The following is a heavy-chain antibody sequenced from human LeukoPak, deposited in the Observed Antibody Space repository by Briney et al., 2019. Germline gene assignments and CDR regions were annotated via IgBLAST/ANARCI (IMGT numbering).Heavy chain of an antibody. CDR1: GFTFSTYS. CDR3: ARDYKYAFDN. J-gene: IGHJ4*02. Sequence: GGSLRLSCEASGFTFSTYSMNWVRQAPGKGLEWISYIGIDSGNTNYADSVKGRFTISGDKAKNSLYLQMNSLRVEDTAVYYCARDYKYAFDNWGQGTLVTVSS. D-gene: IGHD5-24*01. CDR2: IGIDSGNT. V-gene: IGHV3-48*01.